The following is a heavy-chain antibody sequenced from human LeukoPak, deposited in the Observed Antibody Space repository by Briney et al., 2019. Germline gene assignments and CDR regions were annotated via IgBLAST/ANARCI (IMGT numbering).Heavy chain of an antibody. CDR2: IFYSGST. D-gene: IGHD3-3*01. V-gene: IGHV4-39*01. Sequence: SETLSLTCIVSGGSISSSNYYWGWIRQPPGKGLEWIGSIFYSGSTYYNPSLKSRVIISIDTSKNQFSLKLSSVTAADTAVYYCARPQRRRMEGFGYWGQGTLVTVSS. CDR3: ARPQRRRMEGFGY. J-gene: IGHJ4*02. CDR1: GGSISSSNYY.